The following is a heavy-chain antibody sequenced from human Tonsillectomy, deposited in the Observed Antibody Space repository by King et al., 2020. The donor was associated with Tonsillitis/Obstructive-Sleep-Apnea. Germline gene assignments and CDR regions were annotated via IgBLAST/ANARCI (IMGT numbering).Heavy chain of an antibody. J-gene: IGHJ6*03. V-gene: IGHV3-30*04. Sequence: QVQLVESGGGVVQPGRSLRLSCAASGFIFSNYAMDWVRQAPGKGLEWVAVISADGSDKYYADSVKGRFTISRENSKKTVDLQMNSLRAEDTAVYYCVRGDTYFWYYYYMDVWGTGTTVTVSS. CDR1: GFIFSNYA. CDR2: ISADGSDK. D-gene: IGHD2/OR15-2a*01. CDR3: VRGDTYFWYYYYMDV.